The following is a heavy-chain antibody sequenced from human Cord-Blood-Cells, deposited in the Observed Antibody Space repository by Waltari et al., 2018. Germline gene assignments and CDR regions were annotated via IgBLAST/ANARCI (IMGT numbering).Heavy chain of an antibody. CDR1: GCPLSSSDLW. Sequence: MTFNEPGPATVAPTQTLPLRCSWHGCPLSSSDLWVGWTRKHPGKALGWLALIYWDDDKRYSPSLKSRLTITKDTSKNQVVLTMTNMDPVDTATYYCAHRRGEQQLVLTWFDPWGQGTLVTVSS. CDR3: AHRRGEQQLVLTWFDP. CDR2: IYWDDDK. V-gene: IGHV2-5*02. J-gene: IGHJ5*02. D-gene: IGHD6-13*01.